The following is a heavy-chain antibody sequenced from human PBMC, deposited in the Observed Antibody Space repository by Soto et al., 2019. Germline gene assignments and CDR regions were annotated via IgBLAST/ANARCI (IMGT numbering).Heavy chain of an antibody. CDR1: GFTFSSYA. D-gene: IGHD6-13*01. Sequence: GGSLRLSCAASGFTFSSYAMSWVRQAPGKGLEWVSAISGSGGSTYYADSVKGRFTISRDNSKNTLYLQMNSLRAEDTAVYYCAKDRGKQQLARAIDYWGQGTLVTVSS. CDR2: ISGSGGST. J-gene: IGHJ4*02. CDR3: AKDRGKQQLARAIDY. V-gene: IGHV3-23*01.